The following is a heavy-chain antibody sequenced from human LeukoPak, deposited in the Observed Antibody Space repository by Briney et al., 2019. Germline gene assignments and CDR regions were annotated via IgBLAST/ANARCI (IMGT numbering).Heavy chain of an antibody. J-gene: IGHJ4*02. D-gene: IGHD5-24*01. CDR1: GYTFTTYY. CDR2: INPSSGSS. CDR3: AIEVEISTITPLN. V-gene: IGHV1-46*01. Sequence: ASVKVSCKASGYTFTTYYMHWVRQAPGQGLGWMGIINPSSGSSSYGHKFQGRVTLTRDTSTSTVYMELSSLRSEDTAVYYCAIEVEISTITPLNWGQGTLVTVPS.